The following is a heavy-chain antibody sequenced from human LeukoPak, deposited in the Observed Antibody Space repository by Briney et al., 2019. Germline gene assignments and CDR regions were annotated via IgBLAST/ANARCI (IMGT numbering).Heavy chain of an antibody. CDR1: GFTFSSYG. J-gene: IGHJ4*02. V-gene: IGHV3-23*01. CDR2: IGATGGTT. Sequence: QAGGSLRLSCAASGFTFSSYGMSWVRQAPGKGLEWVSSIGATGGTTYYADSVKGRFIISRDNSENTLYLQLSSLRAEDTAVYYCAKVLIGEWLADRWGQGTLVTVSS. D-gene: IGHD6-19*01. CDR3: AKVLIGEWLADR.